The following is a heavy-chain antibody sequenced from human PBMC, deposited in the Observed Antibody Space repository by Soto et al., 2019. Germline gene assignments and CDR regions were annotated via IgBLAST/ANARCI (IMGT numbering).Heavy chain of an antibody. V-gene: IGHV3-30-3*01. CDR3: ARDMAYYDSSGCYWRYFDY. D-gene: IGHD3-22*01. CDR1: GFTFSSYA. CDR2: ISYDGSNK. J-gene: IGHJ4*02. Sequence: QVQLVESGGGVVQPGRSLRLSCAASGFTFSSYAMHWVRQAPGKGLEWVAVISYDGSNKYYADSVKGRFTISRDNSKNTLYLQMNSLRAEDTAVYYCARDMAYYDSSGCYWRYFDYWGQGTLVTVSS.